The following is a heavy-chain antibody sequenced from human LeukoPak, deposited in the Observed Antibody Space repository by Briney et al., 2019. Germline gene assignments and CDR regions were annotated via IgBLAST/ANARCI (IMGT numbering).Heavy chain of an antibody. Sequence: GRSLRLSCAASGFSFSTYTMNWLRQAPGKGLERVAGIQHDGGRTYYADSVKGRFTISRDNSKNTLYLEMNSLTPEDTALYYCARDHYGGNSWDWYFDLWGRGILVTVSS. CDR2: IQHDGGRT. CDR3: ARDHYGGNSWDWYFDL. J-gene: IGHJ2*01. V-gene: IGHV3-30-3*01. D-gene: IGHD4-23*01. CDR1: GFSFSTYT.